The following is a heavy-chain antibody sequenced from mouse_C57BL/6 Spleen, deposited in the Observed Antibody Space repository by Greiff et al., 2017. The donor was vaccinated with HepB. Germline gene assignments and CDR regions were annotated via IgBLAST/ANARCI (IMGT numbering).Heavy chain of an antibody. CDR2: ISNGGGST. D-gene: IGHD1-1*01. CDR3: ARPPHYYGSSWFAY. V-gene: IGHV5-12*01. Sequence: EVQRVESGGGLVQPGGSLKLSCAASGFTFSDYYMYWVRQTPEKRLEWVAYISNGGGSTYYPDTVKGRFTISRDNAKNTLYLQMSRLKSEDTAMYYCARPPHYYGSSWFAYWGQGTLVTVSA. CDR1: GFTFSDYY. J-gene: IGHJ3*01.